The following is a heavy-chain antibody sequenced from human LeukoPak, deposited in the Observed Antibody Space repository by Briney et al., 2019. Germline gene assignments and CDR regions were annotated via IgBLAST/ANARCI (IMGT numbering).Heavy chain of an antibody. J-gene: IGHJ4*02. Sequence: GESLKISCKCSGYSFTSYWIGWLRQMPGKGLEWMGIIYPSDSDTRYSPSFQGQVTISADKSVSTAYLQWSSLEASDTAMYYCARTMVRGVITSSFDFWGQGTLVTVSS. CDR1: GYSFTSYW. V-gene: IGHV5-51*01. CDR3: ARTMVRGVITSSFDF. D-gene: IGHD3-10*01. CDR2: IYPSDSDT.